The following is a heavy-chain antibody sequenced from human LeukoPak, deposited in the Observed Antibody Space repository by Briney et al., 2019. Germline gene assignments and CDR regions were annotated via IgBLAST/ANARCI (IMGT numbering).Heavy chain of an antibody. V-gene: IGHV7-4-1*02. CDR3: ASTYSIKAGLPDFDY. CDR2: TNTNTGNP. D-gene: IGHD2-15*01. CDR1: GYTFTSYA. J-gene: IGHJ4*02. Sequence: VASVKVSCKASGYTFTSYAMNWVRQAPGQGLEWMGWTNTNTGNPTYAQGFTGRFVFSLDTFVSTAYLQISSLKAEDTAVYYCASTYSIKAGLPDFDYWGQGTLVTVSS.